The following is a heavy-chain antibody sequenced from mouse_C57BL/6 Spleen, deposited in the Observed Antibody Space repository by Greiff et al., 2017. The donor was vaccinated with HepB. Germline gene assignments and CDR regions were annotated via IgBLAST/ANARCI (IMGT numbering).Heavy chain of an antibody. D-gene: IGHD1-1*01. Sequence: VQLQQPGAELVKPGASVKLSCKASGYTFTSYWMQWVKQRPGQGLEWIGEIDPSDSYTNYNQKFKGKATLTVDTSSSTADMQLSSLTSEDSAVYYCARSRITTVVARYFDVWGTGTTGTVSS. V-gene: IGHV1-50*01. CDR1: GYTFTSYW. J-gene: IGHJ1*03. CDR3: ARSRITTVVARYFDV. CDR2: IDPSDSYT.